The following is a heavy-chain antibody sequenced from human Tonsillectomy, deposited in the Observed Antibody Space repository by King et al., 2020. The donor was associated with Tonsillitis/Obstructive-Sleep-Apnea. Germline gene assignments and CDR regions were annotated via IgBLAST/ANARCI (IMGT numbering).Heavy chain of an antibody. CDR1: GGSISSYY. CDR2: IYYSGST. J-gene: IGHJ4*02. D-gene: IGHD3-22*01. V-gene: IGHV4-59*01. CDR3: ARGYYYDSSGH. Sequence: QVQLQESGPGLVKPSETLSLTCTVSGGSISSYYWSWIRQPPGKGLEWIGYIYYSGSTNYNPSLKSRVTISVDTSKNQFSLKLGSVTAADTAVYYCARGYYYDSSGHWGQGTLVTVSS.